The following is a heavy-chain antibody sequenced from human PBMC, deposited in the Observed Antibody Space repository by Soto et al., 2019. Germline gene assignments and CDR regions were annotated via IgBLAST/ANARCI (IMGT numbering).Heavy chain of an antibody. V-gene: IGHV1-18*01. Sequence: QVQLVQSGAEVKKPGASVKVSCKASGYTFTSYGISWVRQAPGQGLEWMGWISAYNGNTNYAQKLQGRVTMTTDTXXSTAYMELRSLRSDDTAVYYCVRIRRFLEWLIPSLWGQGTTVTVSS. CDR3: VRIRRFLEWLIPSL. J-gene: IGHJ6*02. CDR2: ISAYNGNT. CDR1: GYTFTSYG. D-gene: IGHD3-3*01.